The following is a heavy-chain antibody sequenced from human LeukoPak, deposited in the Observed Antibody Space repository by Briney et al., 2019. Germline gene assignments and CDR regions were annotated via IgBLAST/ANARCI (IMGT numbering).Heavy chain of an antibody. V-gene: IGHV1-69*04. Sequence: GASVKVSCKASGGTFSSYAISWVRQAPGQGLEWMGRIIPILGIANYAQKFQGRVTITADKSTSTAYMELSSLRSDDTAVYYCARDGVPTEFDYWGQGTLVTVSS. CDR2: IIPILGIA. CDR3: ARDGVPTEFDY. D-gene: IGHD3-16*01. CDR1: GGTFSSYA. J-gene: IGHJ4*02.